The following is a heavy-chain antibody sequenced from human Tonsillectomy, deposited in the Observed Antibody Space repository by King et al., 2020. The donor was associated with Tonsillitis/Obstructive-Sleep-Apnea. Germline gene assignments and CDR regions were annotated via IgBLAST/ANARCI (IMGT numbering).Heavy chain of an antibody. CDR2: ISYDGSNK. CDR1: GFTFSSYA. Sequence: VQLVESGGGVVQPGRSLRLSCAASGFTFSSYAIHWVRQAPGKGLEWVAVISYDGSNKYYADTVKGRFTISRDNSKNTLYLQMNSLRAEDTAVYYCAREVLLLAVGYGMDVWGQGTTVTVSS. J-gene: IGHJ6*02. CDR3: AREVLLLAVGYGMDV. V-gene: IGHV3-30*04. D-gene: IGHD3-10*01.